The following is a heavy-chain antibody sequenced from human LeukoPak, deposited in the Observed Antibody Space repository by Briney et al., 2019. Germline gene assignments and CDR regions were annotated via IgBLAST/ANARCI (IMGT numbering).Heavy chain of an antibody. J-gene: IGHJ4*02. CDR1: GFTFGDYA. Sequence: GGSLRLSCTASGFTFGDYAMSWVRQAPGKGLEWVGFIRSKAYGGTTEYAASVKGRFTISRDDSKSIAYLQMNSLKTEDTAVYYCTRVADYDYSNNDYWGQGTLVTVSS. CDR3: TRVADYDYSNNDY. CDR2: IRSKAYGGTT. V-gene: IGHV3-49*04. D-gene: IGHD4-11*01.